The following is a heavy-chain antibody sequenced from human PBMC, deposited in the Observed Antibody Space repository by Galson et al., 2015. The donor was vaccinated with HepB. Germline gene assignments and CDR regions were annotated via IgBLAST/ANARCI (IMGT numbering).Heavy chain of an antibody. D-gene: IGHD6-25*01. V-gene: IGHV1-69*04. J-gene: IGHJ4*01. CDR3: SRGSGPSSGWWD. CDR1: GGTFSSYA. Sequence: SVKVSCKASGGTFSSYAINWVRQAPGQGLEWMGRIIPIFDRPTYGQRFRGRVTITADRSASTAYMDRSGLRFEDTGMYFWSRGSGPSSGWWDWGQGTLVTVSS. CDR2: IIPIFDRP.